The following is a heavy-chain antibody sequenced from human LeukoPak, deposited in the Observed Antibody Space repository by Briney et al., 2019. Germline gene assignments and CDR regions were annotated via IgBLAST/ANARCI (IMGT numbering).Heavy chain of an antibody. CDR3: ARGGPPRTIFHTGGTPNDD. D-gene: IGHD3-9*01. J-gene: IGHJ4*02. Sequence: ASVKVSCKASGYTFTSYGISWVGQAPGQGLEWMGWISAYNGNTNYAQKLQGRVTMTTDTTTSTAYMELRSLRSDDTAVYYCARGGPPRTIFHTGGTPNDDWGQGTLVTVSS. CDR1: GYTFTSYG. V-gene: IGHV1-18*04. CDR2: ISAYNGNT.